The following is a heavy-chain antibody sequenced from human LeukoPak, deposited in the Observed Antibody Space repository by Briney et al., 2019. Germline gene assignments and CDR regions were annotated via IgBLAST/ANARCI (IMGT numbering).Heavy chain of an antibody. CDR2: VSSSGTTT. Sequence: PGGTLRLSCAASRFTFSSYSVIWARGAPGKGLEWVSYVSSSGTTTYYADSVKGRFTISRDNGMNLVSLQMNSLRDEDTAVYYCARADRDGNKRFLDWGQGTLVTVSS. CDR1: RFTFSSYS. J-gene: IGHJ4*02. V-gene: IGHV3-48*02. D-gene: IGHD5-24*01. CDR3: ARADRDGNKRFLD.